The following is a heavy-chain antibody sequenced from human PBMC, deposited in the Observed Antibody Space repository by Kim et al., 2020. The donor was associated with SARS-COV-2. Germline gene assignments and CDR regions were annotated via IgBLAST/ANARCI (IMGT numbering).Heavy chain of an antibody. Sequence: GGSLRLSCAASGFTFDDYTMHWVRQAPGKGLEWVSLISWGADSTYYADSVKGRFTISRDNSKNSPYLQMNSLRTEDTALYYCAKDKSSTWTVGMDYWG. V-gene: IGHV3-43*01. CDR1: GFTFDDYT. CDR2: ISWGADST. CDR3: AKDKSSTWTVGMDY. J-gene: IGHJ6*01. D-gene: IGHD6-13*01.